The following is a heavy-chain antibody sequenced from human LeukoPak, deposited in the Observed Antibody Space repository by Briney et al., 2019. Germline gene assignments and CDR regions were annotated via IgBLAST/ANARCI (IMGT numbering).Heavy chain of an antibody. Sequence: ASVKVSCKVSGYTLTELSTHWVRQAPGKGLEWMGGFDPEDGETIYAQKFQGRVTMTEDTSTSTAYMELRSLRSDDTAVYYCARDFCSSTSCPRQKHDAFDIWGQGTVVTVSS. V-gene: IGHV1-24*01. D-gene: IGHD2-2*01. CDR2: FDPEDGET. CDR1: GYTLTELS. J-gene: IGHJ3*02. CDR3: ARDFCSSTSCPRQKHDAFDI.